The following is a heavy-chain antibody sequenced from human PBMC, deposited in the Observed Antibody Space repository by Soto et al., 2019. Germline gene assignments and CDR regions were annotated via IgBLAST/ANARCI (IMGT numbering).Heavy chain of an antibody. V-gene: IGHV1-58*01. CDR1: GFTFTSSA. D-gene: IGHD5-12*01. CDR2: IVVGSGNT. Sequence: SVKVSCKASGFTFTSSAVQWVRQARGQRLEWIGWIVVGSGNTNYAQKFQERVTITRDMSTSTAYMELSSLRSEDTAVYYCAAEGGATTEGLDYWGKGTRVTVSS. CDR3: AAEGGATTEGLDY. J-gene: IGHJ4*02.